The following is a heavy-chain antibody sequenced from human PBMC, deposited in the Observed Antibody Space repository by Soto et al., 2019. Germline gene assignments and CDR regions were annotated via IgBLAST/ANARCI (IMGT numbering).Heavy chain of an antibody. CDR2: LIPILGIA. V-gene: IGHV1-69*02. CDR1: GGTFSSYT. J-gene: IGHJ4*02. Sequence: QVQLVQSGAEVKKPGSSVKVSCKASGGTFSSYTISWVRQGPGQGLEWMGRLIPILGIANYAQKFQDRVTITEDKSTSTAYMGLSSLISEDTAVYYCAMEYCSSTSCYRDYWGQGTLVTVSS. CDR3: AMEYCSSTSCYRDY. D-gene: IGHD2-2*02.